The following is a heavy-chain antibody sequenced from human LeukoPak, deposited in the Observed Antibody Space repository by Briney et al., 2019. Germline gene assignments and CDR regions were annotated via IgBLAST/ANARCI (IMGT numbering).Heavy chain of an antibody. CDR1: GGTFSSYA. J-gene: IGHJ4*02. D-gene: IGHD3-22*01. Sequence: ASVKVSCKASGGTFSSYAISWVRQAPGQGLEWMGRIIPILGIANYAQKFQGRVTITADKSTNTAYMELSSLRSEDTAVYYCARETEPNYYDSSGYYRAFDYWGQGTLVTVSS. CDR2: IIPILGIA. CDR3: ARETEPNYYDSSGYYRAFDY. V-gene: IGHV1-69*04.